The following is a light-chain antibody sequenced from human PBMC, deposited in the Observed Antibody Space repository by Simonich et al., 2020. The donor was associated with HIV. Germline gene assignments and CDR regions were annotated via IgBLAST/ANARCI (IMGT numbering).Light chain of an antibody. Sequence: EIVLTQSPATLSLSPGERATLSCRASQSVSSYLAWYQQKPGQAPRLLIYDASNRATGIPARLSGSGSGTDFTLTISSLEHEDFAVYYCQQRSNWPPGNTFGGGTKVEIK. CDR1: QSVSSY. V-gene: IGKV3-11*01. CDR2: DAS. J-gene: IGKJ4*01. CDR3: QQRSNWPPGNT.